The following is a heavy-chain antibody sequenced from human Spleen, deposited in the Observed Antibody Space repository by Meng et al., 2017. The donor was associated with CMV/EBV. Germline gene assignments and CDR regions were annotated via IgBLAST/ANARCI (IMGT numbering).Heavy chain of an antibody. Sequence: GESLKISCAASGFSFSNYKINWVRQAPGKGLEWVSYISSGGYSDFYAGSVRGRFTMSRDNANNSLSLRMNSLRVEDTAIYYCARESTGAVDALDIWGRGTTVTVSS. D-gene: IGHD6-19*01. CDR1: GFSFSNYK. V-gene: IGHV3-48*03. J-gene: IGHJ3*02. CDR3: ARESTGAVDALDI. CDR2: ISSGGYSD.